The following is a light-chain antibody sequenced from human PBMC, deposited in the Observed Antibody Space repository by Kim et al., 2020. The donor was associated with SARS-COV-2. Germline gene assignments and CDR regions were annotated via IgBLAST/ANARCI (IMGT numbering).Light chain of an antibody. CDR2: DTS. CDR1: ETVRSGY. CDR3: QQYDDSAGYS. Sequence: SPGERATLSCRASETVRSGYSAWFQQKPGQAPRLLMYDTSNRASGIPDRFSGSGSGTDFTLTISRLEPEDFAVYYCQQYDDSAGYSFGQGTKLEI. V-gene: IGKV3D-20*02. J-gene: IGKJ2*03.